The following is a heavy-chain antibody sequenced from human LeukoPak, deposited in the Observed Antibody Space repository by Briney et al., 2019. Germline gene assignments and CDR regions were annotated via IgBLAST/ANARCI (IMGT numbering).Heavy chain of an antibody. J-gene: IGHJ4*02. V-gene: IGHV4-34*01. Sequence: PSETLSLTCVVYGGSFSGYYWNWIRQAPEKGLEWIGEINHSGSTNYNPSLKSRVTMSVDTSRNQFSLRLSSVTAADTAVYYCARSYDYLWGSHRYTPTFDSWGQGTLVTVSS. CDR3: ARSYDYLWGSHRYTPTFDS. CDR2: INHSGST. D-gene: IGHD3-16*02. CDR1: GGSFSGYY.